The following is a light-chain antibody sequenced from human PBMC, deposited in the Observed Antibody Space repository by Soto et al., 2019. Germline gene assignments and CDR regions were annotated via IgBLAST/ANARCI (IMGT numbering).Light chain of an antibody. J-gene: IGKJ4*01. CDR1: QSFSTSY. V-gene: IGKV3-20*01. Sequence: IVLTQSPGTLSLSPGERATLSCRASQSFSTSYLAWYQQKPGQAPRLLIFAASSRASGIPDRFTGSGSGTEFTLTISRLEPEDFALYYCQQYGGSLTFGGGTKVDIK. CDR3: QQYGGSLT. CDR2: AAS.